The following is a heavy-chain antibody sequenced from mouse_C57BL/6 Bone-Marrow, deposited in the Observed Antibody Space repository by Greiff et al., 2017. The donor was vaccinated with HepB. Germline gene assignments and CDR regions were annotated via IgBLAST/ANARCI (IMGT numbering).Heavy chain of an antibody. V-gene: IGHV1-50*01. Sequence: QVQLQQPGAELVKPGASVKLSCKASGYTFTSYWMQWVKQRPGQGLEWIGEIDPSDSYTNYNQKFKGKATLTVDTSSSTAYMQLSSLTSEDSAVYYCARFSGGSSYWYCDVWGTGTTVTVSS. D-gene: IGHD1-1*01. J-gene: IGHJ1*03. CDR2: IDPSDSYT. CDR1: GYTFTSYW. CDR3: ARFSGGSSYWYCDV.